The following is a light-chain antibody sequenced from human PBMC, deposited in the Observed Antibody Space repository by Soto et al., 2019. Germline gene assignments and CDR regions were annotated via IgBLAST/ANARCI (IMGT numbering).Light chain of an antibody. Sequence: QSVLTQPPSASGSPGQSVTISCTATSSDVGGYNYVSWYQQHPGKAPTLMIYEVSKRPSGVPDRFSGSKSGNPASLPVSGLQAEDEADYYCSSYAGSNYVFGTGTKVTVL. CDR2: EVS. CDR1: SSDVGGYNY. J-gene: IGLJ1*01. CDR3: SSYAGSNYV. V-gene: IGLV2-8*01.